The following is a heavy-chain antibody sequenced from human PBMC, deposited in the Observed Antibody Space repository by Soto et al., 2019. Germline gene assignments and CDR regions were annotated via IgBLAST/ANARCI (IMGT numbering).Heavy chain of an antibody. CDR3: ARPRIQWPSHDGFDI. J-gene: IGHJ3*02. CDR1: GLSFDLYA. V-gene: IGHV3-9*01. CDR2: ISWDIGSL. D-gene: IGHD6-19*01. Sequence: GGSLRLSCEASGLSFDLYAMHWVRQVPGGGLQWVAGISWDIGSLDYVDSVKGRFTISRDNAKNSLYLQMNSLRAEDTAVYYCARPRIQWPSHDGFDIWGQGTMVT.